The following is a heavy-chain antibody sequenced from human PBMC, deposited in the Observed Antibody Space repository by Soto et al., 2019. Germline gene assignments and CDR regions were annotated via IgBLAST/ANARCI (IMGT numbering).Heavy chain of an antibody. Sequence: ASVKVSCKASGGTFSSYAISWVRQAPGQGLEWMGGIIPIFGTANYAQKFQGRVTITADESTSTAYMELSSLRSEDTAVYYCARYSSSWSYYYYYGMDFWGQGTTVTVSS. CDR1: GGTFSSYA. J-gene: IGHJ6*02. CDR2: IIPIFGTA. V-gene: IGHV1-69*13. D-gene: IGHD6-13*01. CDR3: ARYSSSWSYYYYYGMDF.